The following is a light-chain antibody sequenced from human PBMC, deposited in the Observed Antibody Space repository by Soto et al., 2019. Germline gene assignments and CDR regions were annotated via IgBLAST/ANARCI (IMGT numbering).Light chain of an antibody. CDR2: DAS. V-gene: IGKV3-11*01. J-gene: IGKJ4*01. CDR1: QSVSRY. CDR3: QQRGNWPS. Sequence: EIALTQSPATLSLSPGERATLSCMASQSVSRYLAWYQQKPGQAPRLLIYDASNRATGIPARFSGSGSGTDFTLTISSLEPEDFALYYCQQRGNWPSFGGGTKVEIK.